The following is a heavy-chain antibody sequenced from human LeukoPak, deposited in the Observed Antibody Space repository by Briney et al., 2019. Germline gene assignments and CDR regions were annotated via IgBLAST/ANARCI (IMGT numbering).Heavy chain of an antibody. CDR2: FYSGGST. CDR1: GFTVSSNY. D-gene: IGHD3-10*01. Sequence: GGSLRLSCAVSGFTVSSNYMNWVRQAPGKGLEWVSVFYSGGSTYYADSVKGRFTISRDNAKNSLYLQMNSLRAEDTAVYYCASYRPAMVRGYYFDYWGQGTLVTVSS. CDR3: ASYRPAMVRGYYFDY. J-gene: IGHJ4*02. V-gene: IGHV3-53*01.